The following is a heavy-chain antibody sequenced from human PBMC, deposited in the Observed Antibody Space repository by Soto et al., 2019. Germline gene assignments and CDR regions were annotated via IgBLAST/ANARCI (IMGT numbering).Heavy chain of an antibody. CDR2: IYSGGST. J-gene: IGHJ6*02. V-gene: IGHV3-53*01. D-gene: IGHD3-9*01. CDR1: GFTFSSYR. Sequence: GWSLRLSCAASGFTFSSYRMNWVRQSPGKGLERVSVIYSGGSTYYADSVKGRFTISRDNSKNTLYLQMNSLRAEDTAVDYCARWGALRYFDWFVVPDGMDVWGQGTTVTVSS. CDR3: ARWGALRYFDWFVVPDGMDV.